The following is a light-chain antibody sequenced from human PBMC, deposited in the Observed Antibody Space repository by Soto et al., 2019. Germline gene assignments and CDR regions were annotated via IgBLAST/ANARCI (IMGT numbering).Light chain of an antibody. Sequence: EIVLTQSPATLSLSPGERATLSCRASQSVSSYLAWYQQKPGQAPRLLIYDASNRATDIPARFSGSGSGTDFTLTISSLEPEDFAIYYGEPRSNWPRTFGQGTKVEI. CDR3: EPRSNWPRT. CDR2: DAS. J-gene: IGKJ1*01. CDR1: QSVSSY. V-gene: IGKV3-11*01.